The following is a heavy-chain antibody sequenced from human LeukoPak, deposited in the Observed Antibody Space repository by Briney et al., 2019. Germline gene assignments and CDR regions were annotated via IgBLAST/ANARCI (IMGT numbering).Heavy chain of an antibody. CDR2: IYYSGST. CDR3: ARDYGGNYIHDWFDP. CDR1: GGSISSYY. V-gene: IGHV4-59*01. Sequence: SETLSLTCTVSGGSISSYYWSWIRQPPGKGLEWIGYIYYSGSTNYNPSLKSRVTISVDTSKNQFSLKLSSVTAADTAVYYCARDYGGNYIHDWFDPWGQGTLVTVSS. D-gene: IGHD4-23*01. J-gene: IGHJ5*02.